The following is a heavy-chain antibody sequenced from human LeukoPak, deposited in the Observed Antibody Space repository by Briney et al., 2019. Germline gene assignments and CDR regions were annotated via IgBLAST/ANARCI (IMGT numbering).Heavy chain of an antibody. V-gene: IGHV1-2*02. J-gene: IGHJ4*02. Sequence: GASVKVSCKASGYTFTGYYMHWVRQAPGQGLEWMGWINPNSGGTNHAQKFQGRVTMTRDTSISTAYIELSRLRSDDTAVYYFARDRLRYFDWLLYYFDYWGQGTLVTVSS. CDR2: INPNSGGT. D-gene: IGHD3-9*01. CDR3: ARDRLRYFDWLLYYFDY. CDR1: GYTFTGYY.